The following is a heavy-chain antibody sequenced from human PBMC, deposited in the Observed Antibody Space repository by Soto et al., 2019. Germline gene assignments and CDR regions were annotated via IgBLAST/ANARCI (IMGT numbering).Heavy chain of an antibody. J-gene: IGHJ3*02. CDR2: IIPIFGTA. V-gene: IGHV1-69*06. D-gene: IGHD3-22*01. CDR3: ARGYYYDSSGYYDAFDI. Sequence: AVKVSCKASGGTFSSYAISWVRQAPGQGLEWMGGIIPIFGTANYAQKFQGRVTITADKSTSTAYMELSSLRSEDTAVYYCARGYYYDSSGYYDAFDIWGQGTMVTVSS. CDR1: GGTFSSYA.